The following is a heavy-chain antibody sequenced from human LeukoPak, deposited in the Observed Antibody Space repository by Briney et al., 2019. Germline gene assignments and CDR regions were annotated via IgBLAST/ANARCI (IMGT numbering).Heavy chain of an antibody. CDR1: GYTFTGYY. Sequence: ASVKVSCKASGYTFTGYYMNWVRQAPGQGLEWMGWINPNSGRTNYAQKFQGRVTMTKDTSINAAYMELNKLTFDDTAVYYCGRGNKSFDPWGQGTLVTVSS. CDR2: INPNSGRT. CDR3: GRGNKSFDP. J-gene: IGHJ5*02. V-gene: IGHV1-2*02.